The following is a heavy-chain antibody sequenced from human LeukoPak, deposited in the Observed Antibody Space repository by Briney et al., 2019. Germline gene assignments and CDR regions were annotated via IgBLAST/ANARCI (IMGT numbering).Heavy chain of an antibody. CDR2: TYYRSTWYN. D-gene: IGHD2-2*01. J-gene: IGHJ5*02. CDR1: GDSVSSTSVT. Sequence: SQTLSLTCAISGDSVSSTSVTWNWIRQSPSRGLEWLGRTYYRSTWYNDYAVSVRGRITVNPDTSKNQFSLHLNSVTPEDTAVYYCARRLTQYDCFDPWGQGILVTVSS. V-gene: IGHV6-1*01. CDR3: ARRLTQYDCFDP.